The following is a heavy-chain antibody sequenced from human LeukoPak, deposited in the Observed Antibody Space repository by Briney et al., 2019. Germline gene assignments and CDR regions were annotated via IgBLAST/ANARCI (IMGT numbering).Heavy chain of an antibody. J-gene: IGHJ4*02. CDR1: GGSISSYY. Sequence: PLETLSLTCTVSGGSISSYYWSWIRQPPGKGLEWIGYIYYSGSTNYNPSLKSRVTISVDTSKNQFSLKLSSVTAADTAVYNCARQADYGDYYFDYWGQGTLVTVSS. CDR2: IYYSGST. CDR3: ARQADYGDYYFDY. D-gene: IGHD4-17*01. V-gene: IGHV4-59*08.